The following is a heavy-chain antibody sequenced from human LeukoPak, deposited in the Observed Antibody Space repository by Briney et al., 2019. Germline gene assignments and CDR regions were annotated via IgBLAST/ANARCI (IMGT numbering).Heavy chain of an antibody. CDR2: IYYSGST. V-gene: IGHV4-59*01. CDR3: ARDRLAAASSTGIDY. CDR1: GGSISSYY. D-gene: IGHD6-13*01. Sequence: PSETLSLTCTVSGGSISSYYWSWIRQPPGKGLEWIGYIYYSGSTNYNPSLKSRVTISVDTSKNQFSLKLSSVTAADTAVYYCARDRLAAASSTGIDYWGQGTLVTVSS. J-gene: IGHJ4*02.